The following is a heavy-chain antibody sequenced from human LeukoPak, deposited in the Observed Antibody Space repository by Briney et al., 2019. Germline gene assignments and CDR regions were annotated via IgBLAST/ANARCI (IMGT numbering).Heavy chain of an antibody. V-gene: IGHV1-2*02. Sequence: ASVRVSCKASGYTFTDYYMHWVRQAPGQGLEWMGWINPKSGGPNYAQKFQGRVTVTRDTSISTAYMDLSRLRSDDTAMYYCATPLGYNGRGHDAYDIWGQGTMVTVSS. CDR1: GYTFTDYY. CDR2: INPKSGGP. D-gene: IGHD3-22*01. J-gene: IGHJ3*02. CDR3: ATPLGYNGRGHDAYDI.